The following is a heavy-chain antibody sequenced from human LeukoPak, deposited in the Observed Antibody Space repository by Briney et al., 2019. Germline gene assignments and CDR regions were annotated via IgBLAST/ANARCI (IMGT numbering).Heavy chain of an antibody. CDR1: GYTFTGYY. CDR2: TNPNSGGT. Sequence: ASVKVSCKASGYTFTGYYMHWVRQAPGQGLEWMRWTNPNSGGTNYAQKFQGRVTMTRDTSISTAYMELSRLRSDDTAVYYCAREPSSSNPDVSFDYWGQGTLVTVSS. D-gene: IGHD4-11*01. J-gene: IGHJ4*02. CDR3: AREPSSSNPDVSFDY. V-gene: IGHV1-2*02.